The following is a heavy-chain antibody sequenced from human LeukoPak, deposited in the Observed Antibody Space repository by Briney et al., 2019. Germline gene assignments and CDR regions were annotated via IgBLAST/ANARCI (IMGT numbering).Heavy chain of an antibody. CDR3: ATDDAGFDT. J-gene: IGHJ5*02. Sequence: PGGSLRLSCAASGFTFNDYYMSWIRQAPGKGLEWLSYINIGGTNTHYADSVKGRFTISRDNAKKSLYLEMNNLRAEDTAVYYGATDDAGFDTWGQGVLVTVSS. CDR1: GFTFNDYY. V-gene: IGHV3-11*01. CDR2: INIGGTNT.